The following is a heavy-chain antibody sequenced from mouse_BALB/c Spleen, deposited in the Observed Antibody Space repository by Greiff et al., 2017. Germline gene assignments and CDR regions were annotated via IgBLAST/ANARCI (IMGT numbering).Heavy chain of an antibody. Sequence: DVMLVESGGGLVQPGGSLRLSCATSGFTFTDYYMSWVRQPPGKALEWLGFIRNKANGYTTEYSASVKGRFTISRDNSQSILYLQMNTLRAEDSATYYCARDGYYGNYYFDYWGQGTTLTVSS. CDR2: IRNKANGYTT. CDR3: ARDGYYGNYYFDY. V-gene: IGHV7-3*02. J-gene: IGHJ2*01. D-gene: IGHD2-1*01. CDR1: GFTFTDYY.